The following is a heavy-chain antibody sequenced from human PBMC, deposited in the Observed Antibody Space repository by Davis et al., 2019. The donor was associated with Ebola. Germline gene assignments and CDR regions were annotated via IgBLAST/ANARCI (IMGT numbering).Heavy chain of an antibody. CDR1: GASISRYY. Sequence: PSETLSLTCSVSGASISRYYCSWIRQAPGRTLEWVGYVYNGKAIYNPSLKSRVTIFSDTSANSFSLRLTSVTAADTAIYFCARDDDPFRGRYKYRPPNAFDLWGQGTKVAVSS. CDR2: VYNGKA. V-gene: IGHV4-59*12. D-gene: IGHD1-26*01. CDR3: ARDDDPFRGRYKYRPPNAFDL. J-gene: IGHJ3*01.